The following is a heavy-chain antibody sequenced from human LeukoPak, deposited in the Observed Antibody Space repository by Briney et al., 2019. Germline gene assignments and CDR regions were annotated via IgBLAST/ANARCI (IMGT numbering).Heavy chain of an antibody. Sequence: GGSLRLSCAASGFTFDDYTMHWVRQAPGKGLEWVSLISWDGGSTYYADSVKGRFTISRDNSKNSLYLQMNSLRAEDTAVYYCAELGITMIGGVWGKGTTVTNSS. CDR3: AELGITMIGGV. CDR2: ISWDGGST. J-gene: IGHJ6*04. CDR1: GFTFDDYT. V-gene: IGHV3-43*01. D-gene: IGHD3-10*02.